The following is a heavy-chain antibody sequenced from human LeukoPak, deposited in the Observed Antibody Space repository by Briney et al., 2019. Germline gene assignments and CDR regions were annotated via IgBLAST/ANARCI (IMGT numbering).Heavy chain of an antibody. V-gene: IGHV5-51*01. CDR3: ARQKASRLAVAGTSLLNHGMDV. CDR2: IYPGDSDT. J-gene: IGHJ6*02. Sequence: GESLKISCKGSGYSFTSYWIGWVRQMPGKGLEWMGIIYPGDSDTRYSPSFQGQVTISADKSISTAYLQWSSLKASDTAMYYCARQKASRLAVAGTSLLNHGMDVWGQGTTVTVSS. D-gene: IGHD6-19*01. CDR1: GYSFTSYW.